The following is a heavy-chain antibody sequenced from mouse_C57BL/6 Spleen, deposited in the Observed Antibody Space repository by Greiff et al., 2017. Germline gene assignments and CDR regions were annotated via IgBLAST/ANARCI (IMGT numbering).Heavy chain of an antibody. CDR2: ISGGGGNT. CDR3: ARREDYDGAMDY. V-gene: IGHV5-9*01. J-gene: IGHJ4*01. D-gene: IGHD2-4*01. Sequence: EVKLQESGGGLVKPGGSLKLSCAASGFTFSSYTMSWVRQTPEKRLEWVATISGGGGNTYYPDSVKGRFTISRDNAKNTLYLQMSSLRSEDTALYYCARREDYDGAMDYWGQGTSVTVSS. CDR1: GFTFSSYT.